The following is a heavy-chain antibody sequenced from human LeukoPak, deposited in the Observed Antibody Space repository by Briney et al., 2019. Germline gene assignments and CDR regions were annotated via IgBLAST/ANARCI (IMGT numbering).Heavy chain of an antibody. Sequence: GEPLKISCKGSGYNFTSYWIGWVRQMPGKGLEWMGIIYPGDSDTRYSPSFQGQVTISADKSISTAYLQWSSLKASDTAMYYCASWMGDYSSSWSFDYWGQGTLVTVSS. CDR3: ASWMGDYSSSWSFDY. CDR1: GYNFTSYW. J-gene: IGHJ4*02. V-gene: IGHV5-51*01. D-gene: IGHD6-13*01. CDR2: IYPGDSDT.